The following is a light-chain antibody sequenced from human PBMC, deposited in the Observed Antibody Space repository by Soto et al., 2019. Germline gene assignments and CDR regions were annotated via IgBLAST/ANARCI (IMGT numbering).Light chain of an antibody. V-gene: IGKV3-20*01. CDR2: GAS. CDR3: QQYGSSTPVA. J-gene: IGKJ1*01. CDR1: QSVSSSY. Sequence: EIVLTQSPGTLSLSPGERATLSCRASQSVSSSYLAWYQQKPGQAPRLLIYGASSRATGIPDRFSGSGSGTDFTLTISRLEPEDFAVYYCQQYGSSTPVAFGQGTKVDI.